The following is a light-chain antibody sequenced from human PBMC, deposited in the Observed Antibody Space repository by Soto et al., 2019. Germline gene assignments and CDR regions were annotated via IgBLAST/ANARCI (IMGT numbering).Light chain of an antibody. V-gene: IGKV3-20*01. CDR1: QSFSSSY. CDR2: GAS. Sequence: EIVLTQSPGTLSLSPGERATLSCRASQSFSSSYLAWYQQKPGQAPRLLIYGASSRATGIPDRFSGSGSGTDFTLTISRLEPEDFAVYYYQQYGTSITFGQGTRLE. CDR3: QQYGTSIT. J-gene: IGKJ5*01.